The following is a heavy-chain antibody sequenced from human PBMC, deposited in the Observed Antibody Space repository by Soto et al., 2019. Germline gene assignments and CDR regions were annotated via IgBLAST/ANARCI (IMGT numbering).Heavy chain of an antibody. CDR3: ATLPRTIERTPAAIWSFDS. J-gene: IGHJ4*02. CDR2: LDAEDGET. V-gene: IGHV1-24*01. Sequence: ASVQISCKVSGYSLSDLSIHWVRQAPGKGLEWMGGLDAEDGETIYAQKLQGRGTMTEDTSTDTAYMELRSLTSEDTAMYYCATLPRTIERTPAAIWSFDSWGQGTLVTVSS. D-gene: IGHD2-2*01. CDR1: GYSLSDLS.